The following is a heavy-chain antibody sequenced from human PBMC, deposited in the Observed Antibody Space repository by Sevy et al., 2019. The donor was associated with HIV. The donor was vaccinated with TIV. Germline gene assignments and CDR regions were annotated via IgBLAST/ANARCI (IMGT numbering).Heavy chain of an antibody. CDR1: GYTFSDYS. Sequence: ASVKVSCKASGYTFSDYSIYWIRQAPGQGFEGMGGINAASGVTNFAQKFQGRVTMTRETSINTAYMEVYRVTSDGTAVYYCARGGSDGNYWGQGTLVTVSS. D-gene: IGHD5-12*01. J-gene: IGHJ4*02. CDR2: INAASGVT. V-gene: IGHV1-2*02. CDR3: ARGGSDGNY.